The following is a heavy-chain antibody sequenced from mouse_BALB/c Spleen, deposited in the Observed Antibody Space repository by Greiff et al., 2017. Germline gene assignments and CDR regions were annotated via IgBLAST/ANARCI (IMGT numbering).Heavy chain of an antibody. CDR3: ARTGFITTATGPMDY. D-gene: IGHD1-2*01. Sequence: QVQLQQSGAELARPGASVKLSCKASGYTFTSYWMQWVKQRPGQGLEWIGAIYPGDGDTRYTQKFKGKATLTADKSSSTAYMQLSSLASEDSAVYYCARTGFITTATGPMDYWGQGTSVTVSS. J-gene: IGHJ4*01. V-gene: IGHV1-87*01. CDR1: GYTFTSYW. CDR2: IYPGDGDT.